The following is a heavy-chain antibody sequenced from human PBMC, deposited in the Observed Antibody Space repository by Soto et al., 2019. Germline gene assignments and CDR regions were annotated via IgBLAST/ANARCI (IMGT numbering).Heavy chain of an antibody. D-gene: IGHD2-15*01. CDR1: GDGVSNNNAA. Sequence: LSQTLSLTCAISGDGVSNNNAAWNWIRQSPSRGLEWLGRTYYRSKWYSEYAVSVKSRMNIKPDTSKNQFSLQLNSVTPDDTAIYYCTRTSSSFDYWGQGTLVTVSS. CDR2: TYYRSKWYS. CDR3: TRTSSSFDY. J-gene: IGHJ4*02. V-gene: IGHV6-1*01.